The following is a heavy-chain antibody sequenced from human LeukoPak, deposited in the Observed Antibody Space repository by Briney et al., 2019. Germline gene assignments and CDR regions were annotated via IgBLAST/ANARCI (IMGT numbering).Heavy chain of an antibody. CDR1: GFTFSDYY. V-gene: IGHV3-11*01. D-gene: IGHD6-13*01. Sequence: PGGSLRLSCAASGFTFSDYYMSWIRQAPGKGLEWVSYISSSGSTIYYADSVKGRFTISRDNAKNSLYLQMNSLRAEDTAVYYCAREIADSSSWYGKNWFDPWGQGTLVTVSS. J-gene: IGHJ5*02. CDR2: ISSSGSTI. CDR3: AREIADSSSWYGKNWFDP.